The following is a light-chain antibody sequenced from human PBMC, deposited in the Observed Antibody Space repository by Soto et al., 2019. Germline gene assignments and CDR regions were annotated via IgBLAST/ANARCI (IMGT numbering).Light chain of an antibody. CDR1: QSVNSNY. V-gene: IGKV3-20*01. Sequence: EIALTQSPGTLSLSPGERATLSCRASQSVNSNYLAWYQQTPGQPPRLLIYGASSRVTGTPDRFSGSGSGTDFALTISRLEPEDFAVYYCQQYDSSQYTFGQGTKLEIK. CDR3: QQYDSSQYT. J-gene: IGKJ2*01. CDR2: GAS.